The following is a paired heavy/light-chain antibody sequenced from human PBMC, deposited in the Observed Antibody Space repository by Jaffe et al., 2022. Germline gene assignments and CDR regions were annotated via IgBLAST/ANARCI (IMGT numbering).Heavy chain of an antibody. V-gene: IGHV3-48*03. Sequence: EVQLVESGGGLVQPGGSLRLSCAASGFTFSSYEMNWVRQAPGKGLEWVSYISSSGSTIYYADSVKGRFTISRDNAKNSLYLQMNSLRAEDTAVYYCARDHLPNYYDRSGYYPSDFDYWGQGTLVTVSS. CDR1: GFTFSSYE. D-gene: IGHD3-22*01. CDR3: ARDHLPNYYDRSGYYPSDFDY. J-gene: IGHJ4*02. CDR2: ISSSGSTI.
Light chain of an antibody. CDR1: QSVSSSY. CDR3: QQYGSSPNT. CDR2: GAS. V-gene: IGKV3-20*01. J-gene: IGKJ5*01. Sequence: EIVLTQSPGTLSLSPGERATLSCRASQSVSSSYLAWYQQKPGQAPRLLIYGASSRATGIPDRFSGSGSGTDFTLTISRLEPEDFAVYYCQQYGSSPNTFGQGTRLEIK.